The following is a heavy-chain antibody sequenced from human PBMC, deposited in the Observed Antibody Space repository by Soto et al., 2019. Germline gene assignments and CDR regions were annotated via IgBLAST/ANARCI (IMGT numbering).Heavy chain of an antibody. CDR1: GFSFRDYY. D-gene: IGHD3-10*01. CDR2: ISFSGGSI. J-gene: IGHJ4*02. CDR3: ARDSAGFDY. V-gene: IGHV3-11*01. Sequence: PGGSLRLSCTASGFSFRDYYMSWIRQAPGKVLEWLSYISFSGGSILYADSVKGRFTISRDNAKSSLYLQMNSLRAEDTAVYYCARDSAGFDYWGQGTPVTVSS.